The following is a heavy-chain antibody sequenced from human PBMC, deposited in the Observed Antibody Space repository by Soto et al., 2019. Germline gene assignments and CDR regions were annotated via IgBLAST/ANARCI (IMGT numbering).Heavy chain of an antibody. D-gene: IGHD4-17*01. J-gene: IGHJ2*01. CDR2: IRSGGNPT. CDR3: AKAPAHDFGDYWPHWYFAL. V-gene: IGHV3-23*01. CDR1: GFTFSRYA. Sequence: EVQLIESGGGLAQPGGSLRLSCAASGFTFSRYAMNWVRRAPGKGLEWVSAIRSGGNPTYFADSVKGRFTISRDNSKNTLYLKMDSLRAEDTDVYYCAKAPAHDFGDYWPHWYFALWGRGTLVTVSS.